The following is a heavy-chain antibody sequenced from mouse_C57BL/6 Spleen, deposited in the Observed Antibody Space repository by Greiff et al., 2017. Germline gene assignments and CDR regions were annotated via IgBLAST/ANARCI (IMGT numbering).Heavy chain of an antibody. CDR3: ARWGDYGSGKYYFDY. CDR2: IYPGDGDT. V-gene: IGHV1-82*01. CDR1: GYAFSSSW. J-gene: IGHJ2*01. Sequence: QVQLQQSGPELVKPGASVKISCKASGYAFSSSWMNWVKQRPGKGLEWIGRIYPGDGDTNYNGKFKGKATLTADKSSSTAYMQLSRLTSEYSAVYFCARWGDYGSGKYYFDYWGQGTTLTVSS. D-gene: IGHD1-1*01.